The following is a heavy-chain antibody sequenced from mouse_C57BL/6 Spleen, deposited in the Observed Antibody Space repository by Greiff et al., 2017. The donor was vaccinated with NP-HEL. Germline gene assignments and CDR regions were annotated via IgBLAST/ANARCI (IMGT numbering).Heavy chain of an antibody. CDR2: LLPGSGST. V-gene: IGHV1-9*01. Sequence: SGAELMKPGASVKLSCKATGYTFTGYWIEWVKPRPGHGLEWIGELLPGSGSTNYNEKFKGKATFTADTSSNTAYMQLSILTPEDSAIYYCARGSYYYGSSYEDYWGQGTTLTVSS. CDR1: GYTFTGYW. D-gene: IGHD1-1*01. CDR3: ARGSYYYGSSYEDY. J-gene: IGHJ2*01.